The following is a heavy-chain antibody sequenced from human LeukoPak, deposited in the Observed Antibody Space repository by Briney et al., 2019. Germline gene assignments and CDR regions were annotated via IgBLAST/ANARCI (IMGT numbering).Heavy chain of an antibody. CDR2: IYTDGSRA. V-gene: IGHV3-74*01. J-gene: IGHJ4*02. CDR3: TRGDFYVGAQDS. CDR1: GFSFSNYL. D-gene: IGHD1-26*01. Sequence: GGSLRLSCTASGFSFSNYLMHWVRQAPGEGLVWVSRIYTDGSRANYADSVKGRFTISRDNAKNTLYLQMNSLRAEDTAVYYCTRGDFYVGAQDSWGQGTLVAVSS.